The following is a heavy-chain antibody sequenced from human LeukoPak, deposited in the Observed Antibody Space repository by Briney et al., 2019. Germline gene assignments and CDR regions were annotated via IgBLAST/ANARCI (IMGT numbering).Heavy chain of an antibody. CDR2: LSPDGSST. CDR3: ARGPPLDS. V-gene: IGHV3-74*01. J-gene: IGHJ4*02. CDR1: GFTFSSYW. Sequence: PGGSLRLSCAASGFTFSSYWMQWVRQAPGKGLVWVSRLSPDGSSTTSADSVKGRFTISRDNAKNSLYLQMNSLRAEDTAVYYCARGPPLDSWGQGTLLTVSS.